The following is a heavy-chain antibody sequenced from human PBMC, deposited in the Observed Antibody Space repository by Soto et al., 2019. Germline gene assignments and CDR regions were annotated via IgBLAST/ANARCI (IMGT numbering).Heavy chain of an antibody. D-gene: IGHD6-13*01. Sequence: SGFTFSSYAMHWVRQAPGKGLELVAVISYDGSNKYYADSVKCGFTISRDNSKNTLYLQMNSLRAEDTAVYYCAKPIAAPYSYYYYYYGMDVWGQGTTVTVSS. V-gene: IGHV3-30-3*02. CDR2: ISYDGSNK. J-gene: IGHJ6*02. CDR3: AKPIAAPYSYYYYYYGMDV. CDR1: GFTFSSYA.